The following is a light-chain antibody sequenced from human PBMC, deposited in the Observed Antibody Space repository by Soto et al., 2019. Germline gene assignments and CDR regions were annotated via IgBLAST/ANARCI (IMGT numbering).Light chain of an antibody. CDR1: QTISNY. CDR3: QQSYSAPTT. J-gene: IGKJ4*01. V-gene: IGKV1-39*01. CDR2: TAA. Sequence: DIQMTQSPPSLSASVGDRVTITCRASQTISNYLNWYQQKSGQAPKLLIYTAASLQSGVPSRFSGSGSGTDFTLTITTLQPEDFATYCCQQSYSAPTTFGGGTKVDIK.